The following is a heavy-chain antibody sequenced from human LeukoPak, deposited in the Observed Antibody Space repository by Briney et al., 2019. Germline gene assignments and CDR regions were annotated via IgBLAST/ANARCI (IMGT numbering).Heavy chain of an antibody. CDR2: ISYDGSNK. CDR1: GFTFSSYA. V-gene: IGHV3-30*04. J-gene: IGHJ5*02. D-gene: IGHD2-15*01. CDR3: ARWKIVVVVAATYNWFDP. Sequence: GGSLRLSCAASGFTFSSYAMHWVRQAPGKGLEWVAVISYDGSNKYYADSVKGRFTISRDNSKNTLYLQMNSLRAEDTAVYYCARWKIVVVVAATYNWFDPWGQGTPVTVSS.